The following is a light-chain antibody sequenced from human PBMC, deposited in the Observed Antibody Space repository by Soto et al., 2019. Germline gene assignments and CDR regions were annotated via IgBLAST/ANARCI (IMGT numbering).Light chain of an antibody. CDR1: MRDVGAYNL. CDR3: SSNTDKIRHI. Sequence: QSALTQPASVSGSPGQSITISCAGTMRDVGAYNLVSWYQQHPGRAPQLIIYEVRNRPSGISFRFSGSKSGNTASLTISGLQAEDAAYYYISSNTDKIRHIFGRGTKLTVL. V-gene: IGLV2-14*01. J-gene: IGLJ2*01. CDR2: EVR.